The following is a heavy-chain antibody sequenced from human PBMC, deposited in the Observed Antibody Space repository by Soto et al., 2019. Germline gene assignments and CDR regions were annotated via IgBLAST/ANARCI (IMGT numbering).Heavy chain of an antibody. CDR3: ARSWIEVAGTLWYY. V-gene: IGHV3-7*01. Sequence: GGSLRLSCAASGFTFSSYWMSWVRQAPGKGLEWVANIKQDGSEKYYVDSVKGRFTISRDNAKNSLYLQMNSLRAEDTAVYYCARSWIEVAGTLWYYWGQGTLVTVTS. CDR1: GFTFSSYW. D-gene: IGHD6-19*01. J-gene: IGHJ4*02. CDR2: IKQDGSEK.